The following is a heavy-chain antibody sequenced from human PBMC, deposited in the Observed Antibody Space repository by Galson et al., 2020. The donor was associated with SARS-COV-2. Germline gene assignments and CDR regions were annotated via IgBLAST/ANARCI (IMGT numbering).Heavy chain of an antibody. V-gene: IGHV4-34*01. CDR3: ARGGYYGSGSYPND. Sequence: SETLSLTCDVYGGSLNGYYWIWIRQPPGKGLEWIGEINQDGSNNFNPSLKSRVTISVDTSKNQFSLRLTSVTAADTAVYFCARGGYYGSGSYPNDWGQGTLVTVSS. D-gene: IGHD3-10*01. CDR1: GGSLNGYY. J-gene: IGHJ4*02. CDR2: INQDGSN.